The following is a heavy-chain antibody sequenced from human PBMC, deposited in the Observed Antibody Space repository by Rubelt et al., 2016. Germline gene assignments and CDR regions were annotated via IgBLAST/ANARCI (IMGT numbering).Heavy chain of an antibody. Sequence: QVQLQQWGAGLLKPSETLSLTCAVYGGSFSGYYWSWIRQPPGKGLEWIGEINHSGSTNYNPSLKSRVSISVDTSNNQFSLMVSSVTAADTAVYYCARDWNGVDYWGQGTLVTVSS. CDR1: GGSFSGYY. CDR3: ARDWNGVDY. CDR2: INHSGST. V-gene: IGHV4-34*01. J-gene: IGHJ4*02. D-gene: IGHD3-3*01.